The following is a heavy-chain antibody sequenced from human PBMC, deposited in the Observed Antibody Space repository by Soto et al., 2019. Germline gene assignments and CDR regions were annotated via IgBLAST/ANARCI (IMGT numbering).Heavy chain of an antibody. CDR2: ISGSGGST. Sequence: EVQLLESGGGLVQPGGSLRLSCAASGFTFSSYAMSWVRQAPGKGLEWVSAISGSGGSTYYADSVKGRFTISRDNSKNTLYLQMNSLRAEDTAVYYCAKVPYCSGGSCYGGLDYWGQGTLVTVSS. CDR1: GFTFSSYA. D-gene: IGHD2-15*01. J-gene: IGHJ4*02. V-gene: IGHV3-23*01. CDR3: AKVPYCSGGSCYGGLDY.